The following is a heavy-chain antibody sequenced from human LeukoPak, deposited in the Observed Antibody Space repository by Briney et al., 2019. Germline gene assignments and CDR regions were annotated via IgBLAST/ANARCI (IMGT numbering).Heavy chain of an antibody. D-gene: IGHD5-18*01. V-gene: IGHV3-74*01. CDR3: VRHNYGYDY. CDR2: ILNDGGST. J-gene: IGHJ4*02. Sequence: SGGSLRLSCAASGFTFNRYWMHWVRQAPGEGPVWVARILNDGGSTSYADSVKGRFTTSRDNAKNTLSLQMNSLRAEDTAVYYCVRHNYGYDYWGQGTPVTVSS. CDR1: GFTFNRYW.